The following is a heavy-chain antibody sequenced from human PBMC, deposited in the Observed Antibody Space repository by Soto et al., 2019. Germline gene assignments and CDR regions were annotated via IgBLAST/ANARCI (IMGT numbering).Heavy chain of an antibody. CDR1: GGSIRSSNW. CDR3: ARRLSTLSPLDY. Sequence: SETLSLTCAVSGGSIRSSNWWSWVRQPPGKGLEWIGEIYHSGSTNYNPSLKSRVTISVDKSKNQFSLKLSSVTAADTAVYYCARRLSTLSPLDYWGQGTLVTVS. V-gene: IGHV4-4*02. J-gene: IGHJ4*02. CDR2: IYHSGST. D-gene: IGHD3-16*02.